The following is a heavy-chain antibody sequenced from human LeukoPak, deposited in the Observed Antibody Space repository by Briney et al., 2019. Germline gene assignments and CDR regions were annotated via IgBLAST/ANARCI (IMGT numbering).Heavy chain of an antibody. Sequence: NSSETLSLTCTVSGGSISSYYWSWLRQPPGKGLECIGYIYYSGSTNYNPSLKSRVTISVDTSKNQFSLKLSSVTAADTAVYYCARGFRSSSSSHYYYYYMDVWGKGTTVTVSS. V-gene: IGHV4-59*01. J-gene: IGHJ6*03. CDR2: IYYSGST. D-gene: IGHD6-6*01. CDR1: GGSISSYY. CDR3: ARGFRSSSSSHYYYYYMDV.